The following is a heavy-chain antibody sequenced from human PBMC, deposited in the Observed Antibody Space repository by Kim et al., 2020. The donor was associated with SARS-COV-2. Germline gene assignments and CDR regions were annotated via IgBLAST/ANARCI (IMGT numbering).Heavy chain of an antibody. Sequence: GGSLRLSCAASGFTFSSYAMHWVRQAPGKGLEWVAVISYDGSNKYYADSVKGRFTISRDNSKNTLYLQMNSLRAEDTAVYYCARGRKLGYCSSTSCYRIDPWGQGTLVTVYS. J-gene: IGHJ5*02. CDR3: ARGRKLGYCSSTSCYRIDP. CDR1: GFTFSSYA. CDR2: ISYDGSNK. D-gene: IGHD2-2*01. V-gene: IGHV3-30-3*01.